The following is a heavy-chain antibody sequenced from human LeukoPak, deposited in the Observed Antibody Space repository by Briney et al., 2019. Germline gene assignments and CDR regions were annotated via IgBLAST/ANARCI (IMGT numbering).Heavy chain of an antibody. CDR1: GYTFTSYG. CDR3: AREGKDSGYSSSWDY. J-gene: IGHJ4*02. CDR2: ISAYNGNT. D-gene: IGHD6-13*01. V-gene: IGHV1-18*01. Sequence: GASVKVSCKASGYTFTSYGISWVRQAPGQGLEWMGWISAYNGNTNCAQKLQGRVTMTTDTSTSTAYMELRSLRSDDTAVYYCAREGKDSGYSSSWDYWGQGTLVTVSS.